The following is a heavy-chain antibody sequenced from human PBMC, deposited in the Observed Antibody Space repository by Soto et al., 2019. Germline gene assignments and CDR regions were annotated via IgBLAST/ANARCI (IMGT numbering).Heavy chain of an antibody. CDR3: AKRPKAGRPVDV. CDR2: INPSGDTT. J-gene: IGHJ6*04. D-gene: IGHD6-6*01. Sequence: EVQLSESGGGLVQPGGSLRLSCAASGFTFTSYSMSWVRQAPGKGLEWVSAINPSGDTTYYADSVKGRLTISRDNSKNTLYLQMDSLRAEDTAIYYCAKRPKAGRPVDVWGKGTTVTASS. CDR1: GFTFTSYS. V-gene: IGHV3-23*01.